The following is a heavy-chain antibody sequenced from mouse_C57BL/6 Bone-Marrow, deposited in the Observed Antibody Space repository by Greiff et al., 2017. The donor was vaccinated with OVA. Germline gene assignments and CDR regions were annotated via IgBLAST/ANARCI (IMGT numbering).Heavy chain of an antibody. Sequence: EVKLMESGGGLVKPGGSLKLSCAASGFTFSDYGMHWVRQAPEKGLEWVAYISSGSSTIYYADTVKGRFTISRDNAKNTLFLQMTSLRSEDTAMYYCAIYYYGSSYENAMDYWGQGTSVTVSS. V-gene: IGHV5-17*01. CDR3: AIYYYGSSYENAMDY. J-gene: IGHJ4*01. D-gene: IGHD1-1*01. CDR1: GFTFSDYG. CDR2: ISSGSSTI.